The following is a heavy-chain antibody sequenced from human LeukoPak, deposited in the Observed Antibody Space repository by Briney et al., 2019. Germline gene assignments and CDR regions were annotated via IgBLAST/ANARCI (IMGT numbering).Heavy chain of an antibody. V-gene: IGHV1-69*04. CDR2: IIPILGIA. CDR3: ARGDGYNVADAFDI. D-gene: IGHD5-24*01. CDR1: GGTFSSYA. J-gene: IGHJ3*02. Sequence: SVKVSCKASGGTFSSYAISWVRQAPGQGLEWMGRIIPILGIANYAQKFQGRVTITADKSTSTAYMELSSLRSEDTAVCYCARGDGYNVADAFDIWGQGTMVTVSS.